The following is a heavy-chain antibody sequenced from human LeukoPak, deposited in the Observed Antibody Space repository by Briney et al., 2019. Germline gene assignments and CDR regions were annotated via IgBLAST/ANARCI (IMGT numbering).Heavy chain of an antibody. CDR3: ARGVGGYDLLAYYYYYMDV. CDR2: IYSGGST. J-gene: IGHJ6*03. D-gene: IGHD5-12*01. CDR1: GFTVSSNY. Sequence: GGSLRLSCAASGFTVSSNYMSWVRQGPGKGLEWVSVIYSGGSTYYADSVKGRFTISRDSSKHPLYLQMNSLRAEDTPVYYCARGVGGYDLLAYYYYYMDVWGKGITVTVSS. V-gene: IGHV3-53*01.